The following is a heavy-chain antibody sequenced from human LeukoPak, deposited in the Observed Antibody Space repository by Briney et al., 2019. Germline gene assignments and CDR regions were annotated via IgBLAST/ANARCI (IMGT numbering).Heavy chain of an antibody. CDR2: ISWNSGSI. J-gene: IGHJ4*02. D-gene: IGHD3-10*01. V-gene: IGHV3-9*03. CDR3: ARDQRWFGELDF. Sequence: GGSLRLSCAASGFTFDDYAMHWVRQAPGKGLEWVSGISWNSGSIGYADSVKGRFTISRDNAKNSLYLQMNSLRAEDMAVYYCARDQRWFGELDFWGQGTLVTVSS. CDR1: GFTFDDYA.